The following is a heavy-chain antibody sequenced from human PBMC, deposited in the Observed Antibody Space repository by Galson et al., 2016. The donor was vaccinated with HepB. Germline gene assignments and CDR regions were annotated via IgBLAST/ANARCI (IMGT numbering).Heavy chain of an antibody. CDR3: ARGGGTSSYYDWGMDV. CDR1: GFTFSTYG. J-gene: IGHJ6*02. CDR2: ISFEGNKQ. Sequence: SLRLSCADSGFTFSTYGMHWVRQAPGEGLEWVAAISFEGNKQHYADSVKGRFTVSRDNSRNTLYLQMNNLTPDDTAIYYCARGGGTSSYYDWGMDVWGQGTTVTVSS. V-gene: IGHV3-30*03. D-gene: IGHD3-10*02.